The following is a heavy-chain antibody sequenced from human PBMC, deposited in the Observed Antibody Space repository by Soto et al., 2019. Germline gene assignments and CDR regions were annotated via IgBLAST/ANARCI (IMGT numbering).Heavy chain of an antibody. J-gene: IGHJ4*02. D-gene: IGHD6-6*01. V-gene: IGHV3-53*01. Sequence: LRLSCAASGFTVSSNYMNWVRQAPGKGLEWLSIIYSDGTTSYADSVKGRFSISRDNFKNTLYLQMNNLRAEDTAVYYCAILSNWGQGTLVTVSS. CDR2: IYSDGTT. CDR3: AILSN. CDR1: GFTVSSNY.